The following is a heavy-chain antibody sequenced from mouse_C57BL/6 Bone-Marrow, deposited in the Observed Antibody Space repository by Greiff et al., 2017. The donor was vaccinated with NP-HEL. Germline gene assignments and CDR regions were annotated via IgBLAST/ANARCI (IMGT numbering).Heavy chain of an antibody. CDR1: GYTFTSYW. CDR2: INPSNGGT. V-gene: IGHV1-53*01. D-gene: IGHD1-1*01. Sequence: QVQLQQPGTELVKPGASVKLSCKASGYTFTSYWMHWVKQRPGQGLEWIGNINPSNGGTNYNEKFKSKAILTVDKPSSTSYMQLSSQTYEESTDYCCTILLRFPYYAMDYWCQGTSVTVSS. J-gene: IGHJ4*01. CDR3: TILLRFPYYAMDY.